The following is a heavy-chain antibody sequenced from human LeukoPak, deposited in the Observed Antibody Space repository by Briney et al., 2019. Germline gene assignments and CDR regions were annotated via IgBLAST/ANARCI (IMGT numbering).Heavy chain of an antibody. CDR2: VSDTGGDT. CDR1: GFTFNKSP. Sequence: PGGSLRLSCAASGFTFNKSPMTWVRQALGKGLEWVSTVSDTGGDTYHADSVKGRFTISRDNSMNRLYLQMNSLRAKDTAVYYCATGAYFADWGQGTLVTVSS. J-gene: IGHJ4*02. CDR3: ATGAYFAD. V-gene: IGHV3-23*01. D-gene: IGHD2-21*01.